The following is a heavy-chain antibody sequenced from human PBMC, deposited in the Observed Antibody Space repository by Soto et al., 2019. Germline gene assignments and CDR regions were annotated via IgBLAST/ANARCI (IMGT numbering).Heavy chain of an antibody. J-gene: IGHJ5*02. Sequence: ASVKVSCKASGYTFTGYYMHWVRQAPGQGLEWMGWINPNSGGTNYAQKFQGWVTMTRDTSISTAYMELSRLRSDDTAVYYCARDTRYCSGGSSYSGWFDPWGQGTLVTVSS. V-gene: IGHV1-2*04. CDR2: INPNSGGT. D-gene: IGHD2-15*01. CDR1: GYTFTGYY. CDR3: ARDTRYCSGGSSYSGWFDP.